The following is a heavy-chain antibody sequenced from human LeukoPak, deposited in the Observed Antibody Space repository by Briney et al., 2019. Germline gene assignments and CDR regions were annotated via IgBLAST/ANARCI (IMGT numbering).Heavy chain of an antibody. J-gene: IGHJ4*02. D-gene: IGHD2-21*01. CDR1: GITFRKYW. CDR2: INEDGSTK. V-gene: IGHV3-7*01. Sequence: GGSLRVSCEVSGITFRKYWMTWVRQAPGKGLEWVASINEDGSTKWYVDSVKGRFTVSRDNAKNSLHLQVNSLRVDDTAVYYCTRDYSNARDYWGQGTLVIVSS. CDR3: TRDYSNARDY.